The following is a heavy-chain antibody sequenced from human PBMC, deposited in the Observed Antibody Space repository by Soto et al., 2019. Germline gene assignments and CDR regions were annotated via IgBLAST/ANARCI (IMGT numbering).Heavy chain of an antibody. Sequence: GGSLRLSCAASGFTFSSHSINWVRQAPGKGLEWVSYISGSGATKYYADSVKGRFTISRDNARNSLYLQMSSLSDEDTAVYYCARAIRGFSYVVDYWGQGTLVTV. V-gene: IGHV3-48*02. CDR1: GFTFSSHS. D-gene: IGHD5-18*01. CDR3: ARAIRGFSYVVDY. J-gene: IGHJ4*02. CDR2: ISGSGATK.